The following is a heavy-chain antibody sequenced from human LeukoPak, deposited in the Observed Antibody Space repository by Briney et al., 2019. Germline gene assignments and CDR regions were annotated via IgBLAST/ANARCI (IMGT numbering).Heavy chain of an antibody. CDR1: GYTFTSYG. CDR3: ARDVVLRYFDRRPTRRGPSDY. V-gene: IGHV1-18*01. J-gene: IGHJ4*02. D-gene: IGHD3-9*01. Sequence: GASVKVSCKASGYTFTSYGISWVRQAPGQGLEWMGWISAYNGNTNYAQKLQGRVTMTTDTSTSTAYMELRSLRSDDTAVYYCARDVVLRYFDRRPTRRGPSDYWGQGTLVTVSS. CDR2: ISAYNGNT.